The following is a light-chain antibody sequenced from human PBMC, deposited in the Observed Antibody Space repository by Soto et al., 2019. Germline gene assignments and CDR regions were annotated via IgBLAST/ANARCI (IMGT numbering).Light chain of an antibody. V-gene: IGLV2-14*03. CDR1: SSDVGASNY. CDR2: DVS. CDR3: SSYTTRNPLVYL. Sequence: QSALTQPASVSGPPGQSITISCTGTSSDVGASNYVSWYQHRPGEAPKLMIYDVSNRPSGVATRFSGSKSGNTASLTISGLQAEDEADYYCSSYTTRNPLVYLFGTGTKLTVL. J-gene: IGLJ1*01.